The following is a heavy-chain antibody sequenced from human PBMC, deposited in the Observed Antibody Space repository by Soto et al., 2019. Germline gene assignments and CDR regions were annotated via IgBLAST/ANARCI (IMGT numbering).Heavy chain of an antibody. Sequence: EVQLVESGGGLVQPGGSLRLSCAASGFTFRNYDMHWVRQGTGKGLEWVSGISAAGDPDYADSVEDRFTTSREYAQNTFCLQRNSLGVGDTAVYYCARTDRDFYGLDVWGQGTTVIVSS. CDR3: ARTDRDFYGLDV. CDR1: GFTFRNYD. J-gene: IGHJ6*02. CDR2: ISAAGDP. V-gene: IGHV3-13*05.